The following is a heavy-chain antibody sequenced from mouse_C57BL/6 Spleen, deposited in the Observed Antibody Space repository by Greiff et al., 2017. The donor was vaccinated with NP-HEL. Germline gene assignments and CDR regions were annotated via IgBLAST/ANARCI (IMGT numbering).Heavy chain of an antibody. CDR2: IWSDGST. CDR1: GFSLPSYG. V-gene: IGHV2-6-1*01. Sequence: QVQLQQSGPGLVAPSQSLSITCTVSGFSLPSYGVPWVRQPPGKGLEWLVVIWSDGSTTYNSALKSRLSISKDNSKSQVFLKMNSLQTDDTAMYYCARHEGERGAFAYWGQGTLVTVSA. J-gene: IGHJ3*01. CDR3: ARHEGERGAFAY. D-gene: IGHD2-13*01.